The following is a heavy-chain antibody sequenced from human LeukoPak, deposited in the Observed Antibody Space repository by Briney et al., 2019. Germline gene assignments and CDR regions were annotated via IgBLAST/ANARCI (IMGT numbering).Heavy chain of an antibody. Sequence: SETLSLTCTVSGGSISSYYWSWVRQPPGKGLEWIGYIYYSGSTNYNPSLKSRVTISVDTSKNQFSLKLSSVTAADTAVYYCARDLGDYFDYWGQGTLVTVSS. J-gene: IGHJ4*02. CDR3: ARDLGDYFDY. CDR2: IYYSGST. V-gene: IGHV4-59*01. CDR1: GGSISSYY.